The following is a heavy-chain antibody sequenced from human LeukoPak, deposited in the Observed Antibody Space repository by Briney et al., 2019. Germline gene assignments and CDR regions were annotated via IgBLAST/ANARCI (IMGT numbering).Heavy chain of an antibody. CDR1: GFTFSSYA. V-gene: IGHV3-23*01. D-gene: IGHD1-26*01. CDR3: AKDLGRYRNNYFDY. Sequence: PGGSLRLSCAASGFTFSSYAMSWVRQAPEEGLEWVSTISGSGGGTYYADSVKGRFTISRDDSKNTLYLQMNSLRAEDTAVYYCAKDLGRYRNNYFDYWGQGSPVTVSS. CDR2: ISGSGGGT. J-gene: IGHJ4*02.